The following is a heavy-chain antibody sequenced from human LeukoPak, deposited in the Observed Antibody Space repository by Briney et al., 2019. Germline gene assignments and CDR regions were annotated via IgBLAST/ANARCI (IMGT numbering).Heavy chain of an antibody. CDR3: AKGYDILTGYRLDYYYMDV. CDR2: IRYDGSNK. CDR1: GFTFSSYG. D-gene: IGHD3-9*01. J-gene: IGHJ6*03. V-gene: IGHV3-30*02. Sequence: GGSLRLSCAASGFTFSSYGMHWGRQAPGKGLEWVAFIRYDGSNKYYADSVKGRFTISRDNSKNTLYLQMNSLRAEDTAVYYCAKGYDILTGYRLDYYYMDVWGKGTTVTVSS.